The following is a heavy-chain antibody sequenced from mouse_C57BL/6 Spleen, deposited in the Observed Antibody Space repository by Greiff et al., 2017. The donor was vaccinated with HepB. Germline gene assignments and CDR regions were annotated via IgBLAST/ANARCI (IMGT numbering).Heavy chain of an antibody. CDR2: IDPSASET. CDR3: AIDYYGTSWFAY. CDR1: GYTFTSYW. V-gene: IGHV1-52*01. D-gene: IGHD1-1*01. J-gene: IGHJ3*01. Sequence: VQLQQPGAELVRPGSSVKLSCKASGYTFTSYWMHWVKQRPIQGLEWIGNIDPSASETHYHQKFKDKATLTVDKSSSTAYLQLSSLTSEDSAVYYCAIDYYGTSWFAYWGQGTLVTVSA.